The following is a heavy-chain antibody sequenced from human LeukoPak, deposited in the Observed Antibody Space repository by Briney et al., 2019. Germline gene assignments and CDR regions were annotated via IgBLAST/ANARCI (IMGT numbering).Heavy chain of an antibody. Sequence: GGSLRLSCVASGFSFDDYGMFWVRQTPGKGLEWVSGISWNSGNIGYADSVKGRFTISRDNAKNSLYLQMNSLRAEDMALYYCAKASSFGVVGDFQHWGQGTLVTVSS. CDR1: GFSFDDYG. D-gene: IGHD3-3*01. J-gene: IGHJ1*01. CDR3: AKASSFGVVGDFQH. V-gene: IGHV3-9*03. CDR2: ISWNSGNI.